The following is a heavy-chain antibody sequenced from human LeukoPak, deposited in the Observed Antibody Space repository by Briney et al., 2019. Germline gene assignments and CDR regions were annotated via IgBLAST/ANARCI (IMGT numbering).Heavy chain of an antibody. D-gene: IGHD1-26*01. CDR1: GFTFSSYW. CDR2: INSDGSST. CDR3: AREHPYHSGSLDY. Sequence: PGGSLRLSCAASGFTFSSYWMHWVRQAPGKGPVWVSRINSDGSSTSYADSVKGRFTISRDNAKNTLYLQMNSLRAEDTAVYYCAREHPYHSGSLDYWGQGTLVTVSS. J-gene: IGHJ4*02. V-gene: IGHV3-74*01.